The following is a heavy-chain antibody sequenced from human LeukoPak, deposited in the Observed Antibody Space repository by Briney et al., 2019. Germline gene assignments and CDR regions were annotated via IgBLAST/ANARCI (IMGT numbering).Heavy chain of an antibody. V-gene: IGHV3-11*01. CDR3: ARLPPGRWLQYWYFDL. Sequence: GGSLRLSCAASGFTFSDYYMSWIRQAPGKGLECISYISSSGSITHYADSVKGRFTISRDNAKNSLYLQMNSLRDEDTAVYYCARLPPGRWLQYWYFDLWGRGTLVTVSS. CDR2: ISSSGSIT. D-gene: IGHD5-24*01. J-gene: IGHJ2*01. CDR1: GFTFSDYY.